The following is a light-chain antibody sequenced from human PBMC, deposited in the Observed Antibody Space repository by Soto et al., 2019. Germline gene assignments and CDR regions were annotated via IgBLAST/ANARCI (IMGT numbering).Light chain of an antibody. CDR1: QSLLNSNGNNY. CDR3: MQALQTSYT. J-gene: IGKJ2*01. CDR2: LGS. Sequence: DIVMTQSPLSLPVIPGEPASISCRSSQSLLNSNGNNYLDWYLQKPGQSPQLLIYLGSNRASGVPDRFSGSGSGTAFTLKISRVEAEDVGVYYCMQALQTSYTFGQGTKLEIK. V-gene: IGKV2-28*01.